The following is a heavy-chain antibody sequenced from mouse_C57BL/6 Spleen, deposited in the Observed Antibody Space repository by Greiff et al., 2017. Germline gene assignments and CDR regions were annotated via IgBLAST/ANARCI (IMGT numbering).Heavy chain of an antibody. Sequence: DVKVEESGGGLVKPGGSLKLSCAASGFTFSDYGMHWVRQAPGKGLEWVAYISSGRSTIYYADTVKGRFTISRDNAKNTLFLHMTMLRSEDTAMDYCARKGGYSSYARDYWGQGTSVTVSS. CDR1: GFTFSDYG. CDR2: ISSGRSTI. D-gene: IGHD2-5*01. CDR3: ARKGGYSSYARDY. V-gene: IGHV5-17*01. J-gene: IGHJ4*01.